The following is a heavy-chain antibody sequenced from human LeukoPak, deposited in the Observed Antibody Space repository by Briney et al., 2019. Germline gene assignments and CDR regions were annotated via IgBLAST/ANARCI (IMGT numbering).Heavy chain of an antibody. CDR2: ISSSSSTI. J-gene: IGHJ4*02. CDR3: ARETYYYDSSGYWVLDY. Sequence: PGGSLRLSCAASGFTFSSYSMNWVRQAPGKGLEWVSYISSSSSTIYYADSVKGRFTISRDNAKNSLYLQMNSLRAGDTAVYYCARETYYYDSSGYWVLDYWGQGTLVTVSS. CDR1: GFTFSSYS. D-gene: IGHD3-22*01. V-gene: IGHV3-48*01.